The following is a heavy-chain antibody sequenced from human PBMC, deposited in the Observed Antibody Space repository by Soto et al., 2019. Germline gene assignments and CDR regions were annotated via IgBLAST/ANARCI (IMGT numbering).Heavy chain of an antibody. CDR1: GYTFTRYG. CDR3: AKNGQPPYYYYGMDV. Sequence: QGQLVQSGGEVKKPGASVKVSCKASGYTFTRYGISWVRQAPGQGLEWMGWISGYNGDTKYAQKFQGRVTMTVDTSXXTAYMERRSLTSDDRAVYYCAKNGQPPYYYYGMDVWGQGTTVTVYS. D-gene: IGHD2-8*01. CDR2: ISGYNGDT. J-gene: IGHJ6*02. V-gene: IGHV1-18*01.